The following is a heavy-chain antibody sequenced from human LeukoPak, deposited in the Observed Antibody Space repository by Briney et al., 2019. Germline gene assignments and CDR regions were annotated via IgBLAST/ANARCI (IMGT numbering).Heavy chain of an antibody. J-gene: IGHJ4*02. CDR3: AKVRVGTSDCFDY. CDR1: GFTFSSYG. CDR2: IWYDGSNK. V-gene: IGHV3-33*06. Sequence: GGSLRLSCAASGFTFSSYGMHWVRQAPGKGLEWVAVIWYDGSNKYYADSVKGRFTISRDNSKNTLYLQMNSLRAEDSALYYCAKVRVGTSDCFDYWGQGTLVTVSS. D-gene: IGHD5-12*01.